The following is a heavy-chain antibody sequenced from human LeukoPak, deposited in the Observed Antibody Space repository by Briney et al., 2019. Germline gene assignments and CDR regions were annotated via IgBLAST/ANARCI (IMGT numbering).Heavy chain of an antibody. CDR3: ARTIVGAQNAFDI. CDR1: GFTFSSYA. CDR2: ISSNGGST. D-gene: IGHD1-26*01. Sequence: PGGSLRLSCAASGFTFSSYAMHWVRQAPGKGLEYVSAISSNGGSTYYANSVKGRFTISRDNSKNTLYLQMGSLRAEDMAVYYSARTIVGAQNAFDIWGQGTMVTVSS. J-gene: IGHJ3*02. V-gene: IGHV3-64*01.